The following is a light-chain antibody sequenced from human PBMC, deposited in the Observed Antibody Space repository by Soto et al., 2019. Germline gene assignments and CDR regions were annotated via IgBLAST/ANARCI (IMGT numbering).Light chain of an antibody. V-gene: IGLV2-23*01. Sequence: QSALTQPASVSGSPGQSITISCTGTSSDVGSYNLVSWYQQHPGKAPKLMIYEDIERPSGVSNRCSGSKSGNTASLTISGLQIEDEADYYCCSYAGGTSVVFGGGTKLTVL. J-gene: IGLJ2*01. CDR2: EDI. CDR3: CSYAGGTSVV. CDR1: SSDVGSYNL.